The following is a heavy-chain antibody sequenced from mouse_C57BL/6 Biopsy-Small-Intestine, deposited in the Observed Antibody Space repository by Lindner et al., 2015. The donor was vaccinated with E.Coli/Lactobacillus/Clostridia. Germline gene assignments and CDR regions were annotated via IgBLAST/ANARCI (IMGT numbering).Heavy chain of an antibody. CDR2: IYPGDGDT. J-gene: IGHJ2*01. CDR3: ARGERGDFDY. CDR1: GYAFSTYW. Sequence: VQLQESGAELVKPGASVRISCKTSGYAFSTYWMNWVKQRPGKGLEWIGQIYPGDGDTNYNEKFKDKATLTADKSSTTAYMQLSSLTSEDSAVYFCARGERGDFDYWGQGTTLTVSS. V-gene: IGHV1-80*01.